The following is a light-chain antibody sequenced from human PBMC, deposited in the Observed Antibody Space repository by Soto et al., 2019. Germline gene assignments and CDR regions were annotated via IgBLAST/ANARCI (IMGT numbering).Light chain of an antibody. J-gene: IGLJ2*01. CDR3: SSYTASSTSVI. CDR1: SSDVGTYNY. Sequence: QSALTQPASVSGSPGQSITISCTGTSSDVGTYNYVSWYQQHPGKAPKVMIYDVSNRPSGVSNRFSGSKSGNTASLTISGLHAEDEADYYCSSYTASSTSVIFGGGTKLTVL. V-gene: IGLV2-14*03. CDR2: DVS.